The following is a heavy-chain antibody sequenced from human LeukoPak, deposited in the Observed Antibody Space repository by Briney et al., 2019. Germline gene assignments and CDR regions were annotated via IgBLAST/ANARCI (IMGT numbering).Heavy chain of an antibody. D-gene: IGHD3-9*01. CDR2: IYYSGST. CDR3: ARHRHPEYYDILTGYSSAYYYGMDV. V-gene: IGHV4-59*08. CDR1: GGSISSYY. J-gene: IGHJ6*02. Sequence: SETLSLTCTVSGGSISSYYWSWIRQPPGKGLEWIGYIYYSGSTNYNPSLKSRVTISVDTSKNQFFLKLSSVTAADTAVYYCARHRHPEYYDILTGYSSAYYYGMDVWGQGTTVTVSS.